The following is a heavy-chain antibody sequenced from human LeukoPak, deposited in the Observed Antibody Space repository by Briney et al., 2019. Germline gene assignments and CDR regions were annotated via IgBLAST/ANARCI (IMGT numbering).Heavy chain of an antibody. CDR3: ARDLIRKKEYSQYLAWGYYFDY. Sequence: ASVKVSCKASGYTFTSYYMHWVRQAPGQGLEWMGIINPSGGSTSYAQKFQGRVTMTRDTSTSTVYMELSSLRSEDTAVYYCARDLIRKKEYSQYLAWGYYFDYWGQGTLVTVSS. CDR1: GYTFTSYY. V-gene: IGHV1-46*01. J-gene: IGHJ4*02. CDR2: INPSGGST. D-gene: IGHD6-6*01.